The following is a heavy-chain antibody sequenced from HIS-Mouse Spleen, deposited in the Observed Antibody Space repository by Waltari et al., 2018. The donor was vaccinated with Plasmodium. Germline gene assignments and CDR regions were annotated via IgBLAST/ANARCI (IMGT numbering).Heavy chain of an antibody. CDR3: ARWVKGGDAFDI. Sequence: QVQLQESGPGLVKPSETLSLTCTVSGYSLSSGYYWGWIRQPPGKGLEWIGSIYPSGSTYYTPSLKSRVTISVDTSKNQFSLKLSSVTAADTAVYYCARWVKGGDAFDIWGQGTMVTVSS. D-gene: IGHD1-26*01. V-gene: IGHV4-38-2*02. CDR1: GYSLSSGYY. CDR2: IYPSGST. J-gene: IGHJ3*02.